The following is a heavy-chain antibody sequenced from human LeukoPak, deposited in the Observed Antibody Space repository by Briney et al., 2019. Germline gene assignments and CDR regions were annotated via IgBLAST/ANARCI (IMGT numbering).Heavy chain of an antibody. CDR2: IIPIFGTA. CDR1: GGTFSSYA. Sequence: SVKVSCKASGGTFSSYAISWVRQAPGQGLEWMGGIIPIFGTANYAQKFQGRVTITTDESTSTAYMELSSLRSEDTAVYYCARSTTKYSSSYGYYYYYMDVWGKGTTVTVSS. V-gene: IGHV1-69*05. CDR3: ARSTTKYSSSYGYYYYYMDV. J-gene: IGHJ6*03. D-gene: IGHD6-6*01.